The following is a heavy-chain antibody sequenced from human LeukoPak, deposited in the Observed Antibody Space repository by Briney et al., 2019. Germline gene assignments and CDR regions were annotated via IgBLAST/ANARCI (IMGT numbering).Heavy chain of an antibody. CDR3: ARRGTAAAGFDY. J-gene: IGHJ4*02. CDR2: ITSSSGYI. D-gene: IGHD6-13*01. Sequence: GGPLRLSCAASGFTFSNAWMSWVRQAPGKGLEWVSSITSSSGYIYYADSVKGRFTISRDNAKNSLYLQMNSLRAEDTAVYYCARRGTAAAGFDYWGQGTLVTVSS. V-gene: IGHV3-21*01. CDR1: GFTFSNAW.